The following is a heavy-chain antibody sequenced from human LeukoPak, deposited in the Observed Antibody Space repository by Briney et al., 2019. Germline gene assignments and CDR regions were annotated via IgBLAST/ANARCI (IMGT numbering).Heavy chain of an antibody. CDR2: IRDSGNGT. J-gene: IGHJ4*02. CDR3: AKWTYYDFWSGHYKSHFDS. V-gene: IGHV3-23*01. D-gene: IGHD3-3*01. Sequence: GGSLRLSCVVSGFTFKNYAMSWVRQAPGKGLECVSSIRDSGNGTDYADSVKGRFTVSRDNSKNTLYLHMNTLSAEDAAVYYCAKWTYYDFWSGHYKSHFDSWGQGTLVTVSP. CDR1: GFTFKNYA.